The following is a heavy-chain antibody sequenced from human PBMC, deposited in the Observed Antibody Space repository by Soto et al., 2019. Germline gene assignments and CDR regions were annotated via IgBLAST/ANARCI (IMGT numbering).Heavy chain of an antibody. D-gene: IGHD4-17*01. CDR1: GGSISSYY. V-gene: IGHV4-59*01. CDR3: ARLTDYGDYDY. J-gene: IGHJ4*02. CDR2: IYYSGST. Sequence: SSETLSLTCTVSGGSISSYYWSWIRQPPGKGLEWIGYIYYSGSTNYNPSLKSRVTISVDTSKNQFSLKLSSVTAADTAVYYCARLTDYGDYDYWGQGTLVTVSS.